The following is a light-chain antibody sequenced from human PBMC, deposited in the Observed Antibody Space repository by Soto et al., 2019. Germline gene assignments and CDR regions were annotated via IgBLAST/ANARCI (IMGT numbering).Light chain of an antibody. V-gene: IGKV3-20*01. CDR1: QSVSNTY. J-gene: IGKJ3*01. CDR2: GAS. CDR3: QQYGSSPTT. Sequence: EIELTQSPGTLSLSPGERATLSCRASQSVSNTYLAWYQHKPGQAPRLLIYGASRWATGIPDRFTGSGSGTDFTLSINGLEPDDFAVYYCQQYGSSPTTFGGGTKVDI.